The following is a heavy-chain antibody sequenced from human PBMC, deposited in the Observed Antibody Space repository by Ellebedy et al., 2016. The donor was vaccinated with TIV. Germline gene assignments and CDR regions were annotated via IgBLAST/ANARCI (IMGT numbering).Heavy chain of an antibody. CDR3: ARDSPGDWSGYYRYYGMDV. V-gene: IGHV3-21*01. CDR1: GFTFSSYT. Sequence: GESLKISCAASGFTFSSYTMNWVRQTPGKGLEWVSSISSSSSFIYYADSLKGRFTISRDNAKNSLYLQMNSLRAEDTAVYYCARDSPGDWSGYYRYYGMDVWGQGTTVTVSS. CDR2: ISSSSSFI. D-gene: IGHD3-3*01. J-gene: IGHJ6*02.